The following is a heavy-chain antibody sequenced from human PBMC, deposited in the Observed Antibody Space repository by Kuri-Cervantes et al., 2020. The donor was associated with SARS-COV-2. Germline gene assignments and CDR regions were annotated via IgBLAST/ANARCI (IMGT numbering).Heavy chain of an antibody. Sequence: GGSLRLSCAASGFTFSSYSMNWVRQAPGKGLEWVSSISSSSSYIYYADSAKGRFTISRDNAKNSLYLQMNSLRAEDTAVYYCARDLWITYYYYYMDVWGKGTTVTVSS. V-gene: IGHV3-21*01. CDR3: ARDLWITYYYYYMDV. J-gene: IGHJ6*03. D-gene: IGHD2-2*03. CDR2: ISSSSSYI. CDR1: GFTFSSYS.